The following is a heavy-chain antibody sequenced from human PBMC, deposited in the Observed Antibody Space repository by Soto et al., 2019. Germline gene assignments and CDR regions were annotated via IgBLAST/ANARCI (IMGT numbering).Heavy chain of an antibody. Sequence: RGSLLLSCASSVFSFSTYSMNWVRQAAGKGLDWVSYISSSSSYMDSIESVNGRFTISRDNAKNSLYLQMNSLRAEDTAMYYCARESCSGDSRYFLGFWGQGTMVTVSS. CDR1: VFSFSTYS. V-gene: IGHV3-21*01. D-gene: IGHD2-15*01. J-gene: IGHJ4*02. CDR3: ARESCSGDSRYFLGF. CDR2: ISSSSSYM.